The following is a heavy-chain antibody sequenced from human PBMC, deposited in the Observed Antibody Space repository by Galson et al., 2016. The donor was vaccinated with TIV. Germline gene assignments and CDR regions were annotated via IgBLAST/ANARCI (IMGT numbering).Heavy chain of an antibody. J-gene: IGHJ4*02. CDR3: AKDRDLYPAFMGTFDH. Sequence: SLRLSCAASGFTFSTYAMSWVRQAPGKGLEWVAVISYDGSNKYYADSVKGRLTISRDNSKNTLYLQMNSLRAEDTAVYYCAKDRDLYPAFMGTFDHWGQGTMVTVSS. CDR2: ISYDGSNK. CDR1: GFTFSTYA. V-gene: IGHV3-30*18. D-gene: IGHD7-27*01.